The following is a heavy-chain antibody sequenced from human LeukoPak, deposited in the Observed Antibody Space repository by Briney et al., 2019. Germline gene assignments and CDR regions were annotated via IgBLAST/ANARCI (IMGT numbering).Heavy chain of an antibody. D-gene: IGHD6-6*01. CDR2: IYSGGST. Sequence: GGSLRLSCAASGFTVSSNYMSWVRRAPGKGLEWVSVIYSGGSTYYADSVKGRFTISRDNSKNTLYLQMNSLRAEDTAVYYCAREYTGYFDYWGQGTLVTVSS. CDR3: AREYTGYFDY. CDR1: GFTVSSNY. J-gene: IGHJ4*02. V-gene: IGHV3-66*02.